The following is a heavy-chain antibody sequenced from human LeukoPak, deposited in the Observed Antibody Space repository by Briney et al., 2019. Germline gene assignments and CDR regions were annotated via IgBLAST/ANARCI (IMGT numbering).Heavy chain of an antibody. CDR2: IYYSVST. J-gene: IGHJ4*02. CDR1: GGSVSSGSYY. V-gene: IGHV4-61*01. CDR3: ARGRAAAGQNFLDY. D-gene: IGHD6-13*01. Sequence: PSETLSLTCTVSGGSVSSGSYYWSWIRQPPGKGLVWIGYIYYSVSTKYNPSLKSRVTTSVDTSKNQFSLMVSSVTAADTAVYYCARGRAAAGQNFLDYWGQGALVTVSS.